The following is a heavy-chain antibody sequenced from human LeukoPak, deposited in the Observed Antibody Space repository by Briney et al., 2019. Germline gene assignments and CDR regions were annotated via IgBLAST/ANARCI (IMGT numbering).Heavy chain of an antibody. CDR1: GGSITSTLYY. CDR2: IYYSGST. CDR3: AGQPENTRGFY. J-gene: IGHJ1*01. V-gene: IGHV4-39*01. D-gene: IGHD2-2*01. Sequence: KPSETLSLTCTVSGGSITSTLYYWGWFRQSSGKGLEWIGSIYYSGSTYYNPSLKSRVTISVDTSKNQFSLRLTSVTAADTAVYFCAGQPENTRGFYWGQGTLVTVSS.